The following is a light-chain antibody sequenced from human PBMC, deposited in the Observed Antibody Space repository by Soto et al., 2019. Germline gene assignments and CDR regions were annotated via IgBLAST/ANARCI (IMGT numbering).Light chain of an antibody. CDR2: QAS. CDR3: QQYKSYPWT. Sequence: DIQMTQSPSTLSASVGDRVTITCRASQSVESWLAWYQQKPGRAPKFLIYQASHLESGVPSRFSGSGSGTEFTLTITSLQPDDFATYYCQQYKSYPWTFGQGSKVEIK. CDR1: QSVESW. V-gene: IGKV1-5*03. J-gene: IGKJ1*01.